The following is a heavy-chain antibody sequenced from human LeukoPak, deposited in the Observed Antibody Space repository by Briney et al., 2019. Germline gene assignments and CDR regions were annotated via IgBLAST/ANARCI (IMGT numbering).Heavy chain of an antibody. CDR3: ARGSWRFDYGDSGFDP. Sequence: GGSLRLSCAASGFTFSSYGMSWVRQAPGKGLEWVSAISGSGGSTYYADSVKGRFTISRDNSKNTLYLQMNSLRAEDTAVYYCARGSWRFDYGDSGFDPWGQGTLVTVSS. D-gene: IGHD4-17*01. J-gene: IGHJ5*02. CDR1: GFTFSSYG. CDR2: ISGSGGST. V-gene: IGHV3-23*01.